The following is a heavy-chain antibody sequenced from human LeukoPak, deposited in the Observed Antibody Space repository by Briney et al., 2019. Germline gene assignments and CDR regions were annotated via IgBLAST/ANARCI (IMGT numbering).Heavy chain of an antibody. J-gene: IGHJ4*02. Sequence: PGGSLRLSCAASGFTFSDYYMSWIHQPPGKGLEWVSYISSSGTTIYYADSVRGRFTVSRDNAKNSLYLQMDSLSAEDTAVYYCASLRGVKRWGQGTLVTVSS. CDR1: GFTFSDYY. CDR2: ISSSGTTI. V-gene: IGHV3-11*01. D-gene: IGHD3-10*01. CDR3: ASLRGVKR.